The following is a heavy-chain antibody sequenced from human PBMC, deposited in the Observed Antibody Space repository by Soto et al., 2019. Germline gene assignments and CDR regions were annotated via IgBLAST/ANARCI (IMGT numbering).Heavy chain of an antibody. CDR2: IYPGDSDT. Sequence: GESLKISCKGSGYSFTNYWIGWVRQMPGKGLEWMGIIYPGDSDTRYSPSFQGQVTISADKSISTAYLQWSSLKASDTAMYYCATQESSRGGWFDPWGQGTLVTVSS. V-gene: IGHV5-51*01. J-gene: IGHJ5*02. CDR1: GYSFTNYW. D-gene: IGHD1-26*01. CDR3: ATQESSRGGWFDP.